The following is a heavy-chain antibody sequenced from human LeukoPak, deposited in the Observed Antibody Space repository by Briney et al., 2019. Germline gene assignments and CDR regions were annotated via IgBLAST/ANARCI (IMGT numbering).Heavy chain of an antibody. Sequence: GGSLRLSRAASGFTFSSYSMNWVRQAPGKGLEWVADIKQDGSEKYYVDSVKGRFTISRQNAKKSVFLQMNSLRAEDTAVYYCARHRSGGSQDDAFDIWGQGTMVTVSS. V-gene: IGHV3-7*01. CDR3: ARHRSGGSQDDAFDI. J-gene: IGHJ3*02. D-gene: IGHD2-15*01. CDR2: IKQDGSEK. CDR1: GFTFSSYS.